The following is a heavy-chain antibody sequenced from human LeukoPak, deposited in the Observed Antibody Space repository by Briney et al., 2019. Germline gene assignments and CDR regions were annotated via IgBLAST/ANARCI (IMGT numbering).Heavy chain of an antibody. Sequence: PSETLSLTCTVSGGSVTSTSSSYFWNWMRQPPGKGLEWIGYIYHTVSTKYNPSLESRVTMSVDTFKNQFSLKLRSVTAADTAVYYCTRSIMNFYVSGTWGRGTLVTAYS. CDR1: GGSVTSTSSSYF. CDR3: TRSIMNFYVSGT. J-gene: IGHJ5*02. D-gene: IGHD3-10*01. V-gene: IGHV4-61*01. CDR2: IYHTVST.